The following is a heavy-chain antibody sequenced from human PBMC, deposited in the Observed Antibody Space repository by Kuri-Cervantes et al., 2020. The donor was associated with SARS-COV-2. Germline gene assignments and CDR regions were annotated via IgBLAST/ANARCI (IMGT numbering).Heavy chain of an antibody. CDR3: ARVGCYGDYDFNY. V-gene: IGHV3-48*03. D-gene: IGHD4-17*01. CDR2: ISSSGSNI. J-gene: IGHJ4*02. Sequence: GSLRLTCAASGFTFSTYEMTWVRQAPGKGLEWLSYISSSGSNIYYADSVKGRFTISRDNAKSSLYLQMTSLRANDTGVYYCARVGCYGDYDFNYWGQGTLVTVSS. CDR1: GFTFSTYE.